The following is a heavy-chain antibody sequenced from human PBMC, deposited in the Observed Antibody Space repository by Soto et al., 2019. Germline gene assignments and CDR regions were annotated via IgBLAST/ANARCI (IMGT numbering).Heavy chain of an antibody. Sequence: GGSLRLSCASSVFTFTTHGMHWVRQAPGKGLEWLALIWFDVNNKNYADSVKGRFTISRDNSQNTLYLQMNSLRAEDTGVYYCARDFKKGSYLDYWGQGTLVTVSS. CDR3: ARDFKKGSYLDY. J-gene: IGHJ4*02. CDR1: VFTFTTHG. V-gene: IGHV3-33*01. D-gene: IGHD3-10*01. CDR2: IWFDVNNK.